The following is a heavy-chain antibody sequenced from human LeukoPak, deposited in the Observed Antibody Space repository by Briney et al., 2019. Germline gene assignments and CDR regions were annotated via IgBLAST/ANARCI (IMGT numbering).Heavy chain of an antibody. V-gene: IGHV3-48*01. CDR1: GFTFSAYD. Sequence: GGSLRLSCAASGFTFSAYDLNWVRQAPGKGLEWIAHISNTDSTTYYADSVKGRFTIPRDSAKNSLYLQMNSLRAEDTAVYYCARAFDYWGQGALVTVSS. J-gene: IGHJ4*02. CDR3: ARAFDY. CDR2: ISNTDSTT.